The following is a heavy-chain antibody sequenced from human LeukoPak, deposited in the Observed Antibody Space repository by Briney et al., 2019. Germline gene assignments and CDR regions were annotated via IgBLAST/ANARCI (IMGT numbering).Heavy chain of an antibody. V-gene: IGHV4-4*07. CDR1: GGSISSSY. Sequence: SETLSLTCTVSGGSISSSYWSWIRQSAGKGLEWIGRIYISGSTNYNPSLKSRVTMSVDTSKNQFSLKLTSMTAAGTAFYYCARDIPSYYGSGSFDYWGQGTLVTVSS. CDR2: IYISGST. J-gene: IGHJ4*02. D-gene: IGHD3-10*01. CDR3: ARDIPSYYGSGSFDY.